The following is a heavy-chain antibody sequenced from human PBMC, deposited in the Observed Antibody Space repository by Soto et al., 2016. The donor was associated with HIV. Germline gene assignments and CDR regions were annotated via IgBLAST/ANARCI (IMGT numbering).Heavy chain of an antibody. J-gene: IGHJ4*02. CDR2: IKSKSDDGTT. CDR3: LTGFSRRWADY. Sequence: EVQLVESGGGLVKPGESLRLSCGGSGFSFIYAWMSWVRQAPGKGLEWVGRIKSKSDDGTTGYAEFVKGRFTISRDDAKKTLYLDINTLKIEDAGVYYCLTGFSRRWADYWGQGTLVTVSS. CDR1: GFSFIYAW. V-gene: IGHV3-15*01. D-gene: IGHD3-16*01.